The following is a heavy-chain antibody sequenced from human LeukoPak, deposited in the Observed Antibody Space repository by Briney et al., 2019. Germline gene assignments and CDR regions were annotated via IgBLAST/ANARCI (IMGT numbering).Heavy chain of an antibody. CDR3: ARDLSGELGFDY. V-gene: IGHV4-31*03. D-gene: IGHD3-16*01. Sequence: SETLSLTCTVSGGSISSGGYYWSWIRQHPGKGLEWIGYIYYSGSTYYNPSLKSRVTISVDTSKNQFSLKLSSVTAADTAVYYCARDLSGELGFDYWGQGILVTVSS. J-gene: IGHJ4*02. CDR1: GGSISSGGYY. CDR2: IYYSGST.